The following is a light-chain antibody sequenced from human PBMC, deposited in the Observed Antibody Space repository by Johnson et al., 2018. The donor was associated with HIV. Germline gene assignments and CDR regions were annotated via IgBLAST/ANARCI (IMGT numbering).Light chain of an antibody. V-gene: IGLV1-51*01. CDR3: GTWDSRLSAYV. Sequence: QSVLTQPPSVSATPGQKVTISCSGSSSNIENNYVSWYQQLPETAPKLLIYDNNKRPSGIPDRFSGSKSGTSATLALTGLPTGDEADYYCGTWDSRLSAYVFGTGTKVTVL. J-gene: IGLJ1*01. CDR1: SSNIENNY. CDR2: DNN.